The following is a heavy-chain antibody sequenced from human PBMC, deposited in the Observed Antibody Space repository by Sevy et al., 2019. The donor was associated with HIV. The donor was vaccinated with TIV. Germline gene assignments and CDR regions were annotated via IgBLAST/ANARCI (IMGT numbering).Heavy chain of an antibody. Sequence: ASVKVSCKASGYTFTSYYMHWVRQAPGQGLEWMGIINPSGGSTSYAQKFQGRVTMTRDTSTSTVYMELSSLRSEDTAVYYCASETAFPSENYSSSTYYYYYGMDVWGQGTTVTVSS. CDR3: ASETAFPSENYSSSTYYYYYGMDV. CDR1: GYTFTSYY. D-gene: IGHD6-13*01. CDR2: INPSGGST. J-gene: IGHJ6*02. V-gene: IGHV1-46*01.